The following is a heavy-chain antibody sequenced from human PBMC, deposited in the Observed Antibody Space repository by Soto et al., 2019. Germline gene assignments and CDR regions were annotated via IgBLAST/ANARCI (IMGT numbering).Heavy chain of an antibody. CDR2: INAGNGNT. D-gene: IGHD2-15*01. Sequence: QVQLVQSGAEVKKPGASVKVSCKASGYNFTSYARHWVRQAPGQRLEWMGWINAGNGNTKYSQKFQGRLTITRDTSASTAYVELSSLRSADTAVYYYARELQSDYWGQGTLFTVSS. CDR3: ARELQSDY. J-gene: IGHJ4*02. V-gene: IGHV1-3*01. CDR1: GYNFTSYA.